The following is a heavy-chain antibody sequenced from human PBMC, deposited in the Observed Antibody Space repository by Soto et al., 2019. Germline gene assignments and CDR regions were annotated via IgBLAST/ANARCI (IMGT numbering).Heavy chain of an antibody. CDR1: GGSIRSNSYY. CDR3: ARHRVLEWDTNNLAGLQDK. J-gene: IGHJ4*02. CDR2: IYYSGNT. V-gene: IGHV4-39*01. D-gene: IGHD3-3*01. Sequence: QLQLQESGPGLGKPSETLSLTCTVSGGSIRSNSYYWGWIRQPPGKGLEWIASIYYSGNTYYNPSLESRATIPMDTSEANFFLRLTSVTTAATAVYYCARHRVLEWDTNNLAGLQDKWCQGTLVTATS.